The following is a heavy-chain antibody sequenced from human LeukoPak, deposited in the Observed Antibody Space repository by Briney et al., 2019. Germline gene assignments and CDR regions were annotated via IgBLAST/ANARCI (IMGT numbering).Heavy chain of an antibody. CDR3: ARSRAFNSGAFDP. V-gene: IGHV4-61*01. J-gene: IGHJ5*02. CDR2: IYNGVNT. Sequence: SETLSLTCTVSGASVSSASYWTWIRQPPGKGVEWIAHIYNGVNTNYNPSPKSRVTISVDTSKNQFSLRLNSVTAADTAVYYCARSRAFNSGAFDPWGQGSLVTVSS. CDR1: GASVSSASY. D-gene: IGHD1-26*01.